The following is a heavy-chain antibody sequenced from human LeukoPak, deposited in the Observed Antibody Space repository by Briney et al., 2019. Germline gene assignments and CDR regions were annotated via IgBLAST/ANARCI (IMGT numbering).Heavy chain of an antibody. CDR2: ISDIGSI. V-gene: IGHV4-59*08. D-gene: IGHD2-8*02. CDR3: AGHHPRNTVDF. Sequence: SETLSLTCTVSGGSIRSYYWSWIRQPPGKGLEWIAYISDIGSINYNPSLKSRVTISLDTSKNQFSLKLSSVTAADTAVYYCAGHHPRNTVDFWGQGTLVTVSS. J-gene: IGHJ4*02. CDR1: GGSIRSYY.